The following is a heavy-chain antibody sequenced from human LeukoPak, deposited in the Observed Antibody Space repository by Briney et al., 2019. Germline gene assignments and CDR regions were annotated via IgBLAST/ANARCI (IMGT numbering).Heavy chain of an antibody. CDR3: ARLSSGVVVAGTGYFDY. V-gene: IGHV4-34*01. CDR1: GGSFSGYY. CDR2: INHSGST. Sequence: SETLSLTCAVYGGSFSGYYWSWIRQPPGKGLEWIGEINHSGSTNYNPSLKSRVTISVDTSKNQFSLKLSSVTAADTAVYYCARLSSGVVVAGTGYFDYWGQGTLVTVSS. J-gene: IGHJ4*02. D-gene: IGHD6-19*01.